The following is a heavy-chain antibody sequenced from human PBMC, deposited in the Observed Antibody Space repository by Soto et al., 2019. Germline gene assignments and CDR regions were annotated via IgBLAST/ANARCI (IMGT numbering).Heavy chain of an antibody. V-gene: IGHV4-31*03. D-gene: IGHD4-17*01. Sequence: QVQLQESGPGLVKPSQTLSLTCNVYGGSVSSGGYYWSWIRQHPGKGLEWIGYIYYTGITYYNPSLQSRVTISLGTSKNQFSLTLTSVAAADTAIYYCAREPTVPSGFDSWSQGTLVTVSS. CDR1: GGSVSSGGYY. CDR2: IYYTGIT. J-gene: IGHJ4*02. CDR3: AREPTVPSGFDS.